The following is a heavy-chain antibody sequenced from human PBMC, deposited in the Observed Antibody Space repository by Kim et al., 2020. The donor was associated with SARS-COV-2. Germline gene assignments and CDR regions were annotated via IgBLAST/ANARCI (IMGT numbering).Heavy chain of an antibody. CDR1: GFTFSSYS. D-gene: IGHD4-17*01. J-gene: IGHJ4*02. CDR3: ARVRDYGEFFDY. Sequence: GGSLRLSCAASGFTFSSYSMNWVRQAPGKGLEWVSSISSSSSYIYYADSVKGRFTISRDNAKNSLYLQMNSLRAEDTAVYYCARVRDYGEFFDYWGQGTLVTVSS. CDR2: ISSSSSYI. V-gene: IGHV3-21*01.